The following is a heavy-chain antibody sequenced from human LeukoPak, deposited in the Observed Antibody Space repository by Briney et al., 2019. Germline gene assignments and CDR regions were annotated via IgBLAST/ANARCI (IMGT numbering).Heavy chain of an antibody. CDR2: IYYSGST. V-gene: IGHV4-39*07. Sequence: SETLSLTCTVSGGSISSSSYYWGWIRQPPGKGLEWIGSIYYSGSTYYNPSLKSRVTISVDTSKNQFSLKLSSVTAADTAVYYCARVPRSDMVRGVIFEKSGDDAFDIWGQGTMVTVSS. CDR3: ARVPRSDMVRGVIFEKSGDDAFDI. J-gene: IGHJ3*02. D-gene: IGHD3-10*01. CDR1: GGSISSSSYY.